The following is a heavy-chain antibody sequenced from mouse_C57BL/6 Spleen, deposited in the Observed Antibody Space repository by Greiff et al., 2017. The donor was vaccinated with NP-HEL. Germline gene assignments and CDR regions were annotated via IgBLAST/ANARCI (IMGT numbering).Heavy chain of an antibody. D-gene: IGHD1-1*01. Sequence: VQLQQSGAELVKPGASVKLSCTASGFNIKDYYMHWVKQRTEQGLEWIGRIDPEDGETKYAPKFQGKATITADKSSNTAYLQLSSLTSEDTAVYYCAPTVVAPEYYYAMDYWGQGTSVTVSS. V-gene: IGHV14-2*01. CDR2: IDPEDGET. CDR3: APTVVAPEYYYAMDY. J-gene: IGHJ4*01. CDR1: GFNIKDYY.